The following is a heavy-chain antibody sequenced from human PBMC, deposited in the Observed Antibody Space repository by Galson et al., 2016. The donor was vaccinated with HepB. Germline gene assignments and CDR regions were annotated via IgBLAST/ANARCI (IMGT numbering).Heavy chain of an antibody. J-gene: IGHJ6*02. CDR3: ARIGAAGVYYSMDV. V-gene: IGHV1-69*13. D-gene: IGHD6-13*01. Sequence: SVKVSCKASGSIFSSYVISWVRQAPGQGLEWMGGIIPVFNTPDYAQRFQGRVTITADESTSTVYLGLSRLSSEDTAVYYCARIGAAGVYYSMDVWGQGTTVTVSS. CDR1: GSIFSSYV. CDR2: IIPVFNTP.